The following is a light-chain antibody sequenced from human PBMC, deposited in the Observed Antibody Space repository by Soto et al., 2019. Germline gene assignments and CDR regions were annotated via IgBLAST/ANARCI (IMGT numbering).Light chain of an antibody. Sequence: QSVLTQPASVSGSPGQSITISCTGTSSDVGGYNYVSWYQQHPGKAPKLMIYDVTDRPSGVSNRFSGSKSGNTASLTISGLQAEDEADYYCSSDTSASTPYVFGTGTKLTVL. CDR3: SSDTSASTPYV. CDR2: DVT. CDR1: SSDVGGYNY. J-gene: IGLJ1*01. V-gene: IGLV2-14*01.